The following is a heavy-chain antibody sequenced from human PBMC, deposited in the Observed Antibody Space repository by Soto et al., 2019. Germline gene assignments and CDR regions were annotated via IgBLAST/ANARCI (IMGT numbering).Heavy chain of an antibody. J-gene: IGHJ5*02. CDR2: IYPGDSDT. D-gene: IGHD3-22*01. Sequence: GESLKISCKGSGYSFTSYWIGWVRQMPGKGLEWMGIIYPGDSDTRYSPSFQGQVTTSADKSISTAYLQWSSLKASDTAMYYCARLLLRTTYYYDSSGFNWFDPWGQGTLVTVSS. V-gene: IGHV5-51*01. CDR3: ARLLLRTTYYYDSSGFNWFDP. CDR1: GYSFTSYW.